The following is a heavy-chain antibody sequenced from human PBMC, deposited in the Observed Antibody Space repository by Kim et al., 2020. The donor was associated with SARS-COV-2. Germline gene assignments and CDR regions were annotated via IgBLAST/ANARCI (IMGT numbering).Heavy chain of an antibody. V-gene: IGHV4-59*03. Sequence: SETLSLTCTVSGASMSSYYWSWIRQPPGKGLEWIGYAYYSGNTNYNPSLKSRVTISVDTSKNRVSLKVASVTAADTAVYYCATRKYSSDWYWYYFDSWG. CDR2: AYYSGNT. D-gene: IGHD6-19*01. CDR3: ATRKYSSDWYWYYFDS. J-gene: IGHJ4*01. CDR1: GASMSSYY.